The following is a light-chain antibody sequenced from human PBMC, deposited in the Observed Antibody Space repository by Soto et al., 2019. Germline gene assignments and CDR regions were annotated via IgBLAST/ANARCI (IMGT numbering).Light chain of an antibody. Sequence: EIVMTQSPATLSVSPGERATLSRRASQSVSSNLAWYQQKPGQAPRLLIYGASTRATGIPARFSGSGSVTEFTLTISSLQSEDFAVYYCQQYKDWPRGTFGQGTKLEIK. J-gene: IGKJ2*02. CDR2: GAS. CDR1: QSVSSN. CDR3: QQYKDWPRGT. V-gene: IGKV3-15*01.